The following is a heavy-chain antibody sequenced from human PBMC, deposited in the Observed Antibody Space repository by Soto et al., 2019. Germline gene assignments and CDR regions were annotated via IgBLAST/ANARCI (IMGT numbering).Heavy chain of an antibody. CDR3: ARSRGSGLTNQPSRIRYYYYGMDV. CDR2: IYYSGST. Sequence: SETLSLTCTVSGGSISSSNYYWGWIRQPPGKGLEWIGTIYYSGSTYYNPSLKSRVTISVDTSKNQFSLKLSSVTAADTAVYYCARSRGSGLTNQPSRIRYYYYGMDVWGQGTTVTVSS. V-gene: IGHV4-39*01. D-gene: IGHD3-22*01. CDR1: GGSISSSNYY. J-gene: IGHJ6*02.